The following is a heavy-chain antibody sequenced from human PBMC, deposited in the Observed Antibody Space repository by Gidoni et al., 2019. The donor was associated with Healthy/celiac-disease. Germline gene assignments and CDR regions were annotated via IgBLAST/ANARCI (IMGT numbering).Heavy chain of an antibody. D-gene: IGHD5-18*01. V-gene: IGHV3-30-3*01. Sequence: QVQLVESGRGVVQPGRSPRLPCAAAGFTFSRSARNRGRQAPGQGLEWVSVISYDGSNKYYADAVKGRFTISRDNSQNSLYLRMNSLRAEDTAVYYCARYLFPGWIDEYSRDWFDPWGQGTLVTVSS. CDR2: ISYDGSNK. CDR1: GFTFSRSA. J-gene: IGHJ5*02. CDR3: ARYLFPGWIDEYSRDWFDP.